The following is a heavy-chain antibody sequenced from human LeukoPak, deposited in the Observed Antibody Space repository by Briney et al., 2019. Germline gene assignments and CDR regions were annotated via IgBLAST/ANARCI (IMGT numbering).Heavy chain of an antibody. J-gene: IGHJ5*02. CDR1: GFTFSSYA. Sequence: GASLRLSCAASGFTFSSYAMSWVRQAPGKGLEWVSAISGSGGSTYYADSVKGRFTISRDNSKNTLYLQMSSLRAEDAAVYYCAKDRYFDWLNNWFDPWGQGTLVTVSS. V-gene: IGHV3-23*01. CDR2: ISGSGGST. CDR3: AKDRYFDWLNNWFDP. D-gene: IGHD3-9*01.